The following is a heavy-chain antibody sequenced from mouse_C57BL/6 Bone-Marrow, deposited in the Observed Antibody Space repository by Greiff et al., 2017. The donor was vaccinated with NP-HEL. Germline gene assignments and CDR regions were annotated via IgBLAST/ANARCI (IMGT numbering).Heavy chain of an antibody. CDR1: GYAFTNYL. J-gene: IGHJ3*01. CDR2: INPGSGGT. CDR3: ARGLLRLAWFAY. V-gene: IGHV1-54*01. Sequence: QVQLQQSGAELVKPGTSVKVSCKASGYAFTNYLIEWVKQRPGQGLEWIGVINPGSGGTNYNEKFKGKATLTADKSSSTAYMQLSSLTSEDSAVYYCARGLLRLAWFAYWGQGTLVTVSA. D-gene: IGHD1-2*01.